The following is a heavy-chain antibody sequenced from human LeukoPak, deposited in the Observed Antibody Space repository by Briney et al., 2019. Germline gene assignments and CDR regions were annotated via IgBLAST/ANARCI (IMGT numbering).Heavy chain of an antibody. CDR2: IYYSGST. CDR3: ARPSREIVEN. Sequence: KPSETLSLTCTVSGGSISSSSYYWGWIRQPPGKGLEWIGSIYYSGSTYYNPSLKSRVTISVDTSKNQFSLKLSSVTAADTAVYYCARPSREIVENWGQGTLVTVCS. V-gene: IGHV4-39*01. D-gene: IGHD5-24*01. CDR1: GGSISSSSYY. J-gene: IGHJ4*02.